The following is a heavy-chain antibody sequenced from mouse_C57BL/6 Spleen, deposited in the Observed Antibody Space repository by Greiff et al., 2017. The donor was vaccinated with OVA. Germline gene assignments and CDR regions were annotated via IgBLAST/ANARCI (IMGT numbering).Heavy chain of an antibody. J-gene: IGHJ4*01. V-gene: IGHV5-4*01. CDR1: GFTFSSYA. CDR3: ARDYYDYGWGY. D-gene: IGHD2-4*01. CDR2: ISDGGSYT. Sequence: EVKVVESGGGLVKPGGSLKLSCAASGFTFSSYAMSWVRQTPEKRLEWVATISDGGSYTYYPDNVKGRFTISRDNAKNNLYLQMSHLKSEDTAMYYWARDYYDYGWGYWGQGTSVTVSS.